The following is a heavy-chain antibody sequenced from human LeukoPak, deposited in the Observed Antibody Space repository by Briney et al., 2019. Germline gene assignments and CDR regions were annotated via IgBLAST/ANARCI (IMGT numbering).Heavy chain of an antibody. V-gene: IGHV5-51*01. CDR2: VYLGNSNT. CDR3: ASDNWNDGHDAFDF. J-gene: IGHJ3*01. CDR1: AYSLTTYW. D-gene: IGHD1-1*01. Sequence: ESLKISCKVFAYSLTTYWIGWVRQMPGKGLEWMGIVYLGNSNTRYSPAFQGQVTISVDKSISTAYLQWSSLKASDTAIYYCASDNWNDGHDAFDFWGQGTVVTVSS.